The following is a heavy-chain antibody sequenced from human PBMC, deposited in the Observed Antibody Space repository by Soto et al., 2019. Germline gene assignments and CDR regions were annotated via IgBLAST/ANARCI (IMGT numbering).Heavy chain of an antibody. V-gene: IGHV3-43*01. J-gene: IGHJ6*02. CDR3: AKDRGLKYYYYGMDV. Sequence: GGSLRLSCAASGFTFDDYTMHWVRQAPGKGLEWVSLISWDGGSTYYADSVKGRFTISRDNSKNSLYLQMNSLRTEDTALYYCAKDRGLKYYYYGMDVWGQGTTVTVSS. CDR2: ISWDGGST. CDR1: GFTFDDYT.